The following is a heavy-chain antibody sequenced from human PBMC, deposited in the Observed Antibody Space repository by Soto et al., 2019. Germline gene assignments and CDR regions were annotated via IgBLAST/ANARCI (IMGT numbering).Heavy chain of an antibody. J-gene: IGHJ4*02. Sequence: PGGSLRLSCTASGFTFGDYAMSWFRQAPGKGLEWVGFIRSKAYGGTTEYAASVKGRFTISRDDSKSIAYLQMNSLKTEDTAVYYCTRESSTPGGYFDWLPHAGYFDYWGQGTLVTVSS. V-gene: IGHV3-49*03. CDR1: GFTFGDYA. CDR3: TRESSTPGGYFDWLPHAGYFDY. D-gene: IGHD3-9*01. CDR2: IRSKAYGGTT.